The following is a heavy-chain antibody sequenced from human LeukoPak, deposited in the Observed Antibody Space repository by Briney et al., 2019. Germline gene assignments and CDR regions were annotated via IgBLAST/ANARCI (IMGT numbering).Heavy chain of an antibody. V-gene: IGHV3-23*01. CDR1: GFTFSSYA. CDR2: ISGSGGST. J-gene: IGHJ4*02. CDR3: AKGPTYYDFWSGYY. Sequence: PGGSLRLSCAASGFTFSSYAMSWVRQAPGKGLEWLSAISGSGGSTYHADSVKGRFTISRDNSKNTLYLQMNSLRAEDTAVYYCAKGPTYYDFWSGYYWGQGTLVTVSS. D-gene: IGHD3-3*01.